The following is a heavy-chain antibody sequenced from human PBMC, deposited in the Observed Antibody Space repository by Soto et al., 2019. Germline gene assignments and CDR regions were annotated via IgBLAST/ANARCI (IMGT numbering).Heavy chain of an antibody. Sequence: QVQLVESGGGVVQPGRSLRLSCAASGFTFSNYGMQWVRQAPGKGLEWVTVISYDGSNKYYADSVKGRFTISRDNSKNTVYLQLSSLRPEDTAVYYCVGGRYFGDYWGQGALVTVPS. D-gene: IGHD2-21*02. J-gene: IGHJ4*02. CDR1: GFTFSNYG. CDR2: ISYDGSNK. CDR3: VGGRYFGDY. V-gene: IGHV3-30*03.